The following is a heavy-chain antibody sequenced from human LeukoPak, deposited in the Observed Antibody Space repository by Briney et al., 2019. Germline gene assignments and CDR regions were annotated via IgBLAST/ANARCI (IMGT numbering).Heavy chain of an antibody. CDR3: ASGYDYGDYGVGTLFGY. V-gene: IGHV7-4-1*02. J-gene: IGHJ4*02. CDR2: INTNTGNP. D-gene: IGHD4-17*01. CDR1: GYTFTSYA. Sequence: ASVKVSCKASGYTFTSYAMNWVRQAPGQGLEWMGWINTNTGNPTYAQGFTGRFVFSLDTSVSTAYLQISSLKAEDTAVYYCASGYDYGDYGVGTLFGYWGQGTLVTVSS.